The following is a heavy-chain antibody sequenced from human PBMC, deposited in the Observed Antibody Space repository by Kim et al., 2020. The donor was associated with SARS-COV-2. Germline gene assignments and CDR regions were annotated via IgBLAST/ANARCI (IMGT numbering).Heavy chain of an antibody. CDR1: GGTFSSYA. J-gene: IGHJ6*02. Sequence: SVKVSCKASGGTFSSYAISWVRQAPGQGLEWMGGIIPIFGTANYAQKFQGRVTITADESTITAYMELSSLRSEDTAVYYCARDGVPSAISDASWGDVWGQGTTVTVSS. CDR3: ARDGVPSAISDASWGDV. CDR2: IIPIFGTA. V-gene: IGHV1-69*13. D-gene: IGHD2-2*01.